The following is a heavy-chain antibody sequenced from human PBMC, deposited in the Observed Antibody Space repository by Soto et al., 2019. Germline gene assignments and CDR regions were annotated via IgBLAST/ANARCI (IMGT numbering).Heavy chain of an antibody. J-gene: IGHJ4*02. Sequence: GGSLRLSCAASGFTFSSYAMHWVRQAPGKGLEWVAVISYDGSNKYYAESVKGRFTISSDNSKNSLYLQMNSLRAEDTAVYYCARDLVTTSWYWGQGTLVTVSS. V-gene: IGHV3-30-3*01. D-gene: IGHD6-13*01. CDR1: GFTFSSYA. CDR2: ISYDGSNK. CDR3: ARDLVTTSWY.